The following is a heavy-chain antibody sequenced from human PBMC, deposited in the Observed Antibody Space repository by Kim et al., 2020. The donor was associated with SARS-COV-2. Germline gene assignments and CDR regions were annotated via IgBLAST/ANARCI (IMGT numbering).Heavy chain of an antibody. V-gene: IGHV3-11*01. J-gene: IGHJ5*01. Sequence: GGSLRLSCAASGFTFSDYYMSWIRQAPGKGLEWVSYISNSGSTISYGDSVKGRFTISRDNAKNSLFLQINSLRADDTAVYYCVRERSSSWFDYWGQGTLVTVSS. D-gene: IGHD6-13*01. CDR1: GFTFSDYY. CDR2: ISNSGSTI. CDR3: VRERSSSWFDY.